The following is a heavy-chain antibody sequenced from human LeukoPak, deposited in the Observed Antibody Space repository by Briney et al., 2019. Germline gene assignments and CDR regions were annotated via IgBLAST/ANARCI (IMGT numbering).Heavy chain of an antibody. CDR2: ITGSGSTT. J-gene: IGHJ4*02. V-gene: IGHV3-48*03. Sequence: PGGSLRLSCAASGFTFSNYEINWVRQPPGKGLEWISDITGSGSTTYYADSVKGRFTISRDNAKNSLYLQMNSLRAEDTAIYYCARETSWYFDYGGRGTLVTVSS. CDR3: ARETSWYFDY. CDR1: GFTFSNYE.